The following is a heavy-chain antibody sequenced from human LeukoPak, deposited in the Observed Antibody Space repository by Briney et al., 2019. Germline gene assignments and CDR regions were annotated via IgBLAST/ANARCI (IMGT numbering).Heavy chain of an antibody. CDR2: IYHTGST. CDR1: GGSVSDYY. J-gene: IGHJ4*02. Sequence: PSETLSLTCTISGGSVSDYYWIRQSPGKGLEWIGYIYHTGSTSYSPSLKSRVTISADTSQNQFSLKLSSVTAADTAVYYCASRKLGNDYWGQGTLVTVSS. D-gene: IGHD7-27*01. V-gene: IGHV4-59*02. CDR3: ASRKLGNDY.